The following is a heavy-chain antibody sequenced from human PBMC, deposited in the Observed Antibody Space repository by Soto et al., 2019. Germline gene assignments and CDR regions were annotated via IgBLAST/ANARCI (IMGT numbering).Heavy chain of an antibody. D-gene: IGHD6-19*01. CDR2: ISDTSHRI. J-gene: IGHJ5*02. CDR1: GFNFGSNS. Sequence: EVLLLGSGGGLVQPGGSLRLSCSASGFNFGSNSMAWVRQAPGKGLEYVASISDTSHRIFHADPLKGRFTISRDNSRNRRYLEMKSLRAEDTALYDCVILADGKFDLWGQGTLVIVSS. CDR3: VILADGKFDL. V-gene: IGHV3-23*01.